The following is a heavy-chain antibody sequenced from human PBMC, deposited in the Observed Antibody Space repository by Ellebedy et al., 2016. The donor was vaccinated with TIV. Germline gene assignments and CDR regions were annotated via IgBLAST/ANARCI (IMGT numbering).Heavy chain of an antibody. J-gene: IGHJ6*02. CDR3: ARDADYGDYGFNYYGMDV. V-gene: IGHV4-31*03. D-gene: IGHD4-17*01. Sequence: SETLSLTXTVSGGSISSGGYYWSWIRQHPGKGLEWIGYIYYSGSTYYNPSLKSRVTISVDTSKNQFSLKLSSVTAADTAVYYCARDADYGDYGFNYYGMDVWGQGTTVTVSS. CDR1: GGSISSGGYY. CDR2: IYYSGST.